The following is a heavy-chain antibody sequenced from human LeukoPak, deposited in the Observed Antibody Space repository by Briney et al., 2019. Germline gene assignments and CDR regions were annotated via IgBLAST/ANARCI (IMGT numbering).Heavy chain of an antibody. CDR3: ARNTNYYDSSGYYY. Sequence: ASVKVSCKASGYTFTSYAMHWVRQAPGQRLEWMGWINAGNGNTKYSQKFQGRVTITRDTSASTAYMELSSLRSEDTAVYYCARNTNYYDSSGYYYWGQGTLVTVSS. V-gene: IGHV1-3*01. D-gene: IGHD3-22*01. CDR2: INAGNGNT. J-gene: IGHJ4*02. CDR1: GYTFTSYA.